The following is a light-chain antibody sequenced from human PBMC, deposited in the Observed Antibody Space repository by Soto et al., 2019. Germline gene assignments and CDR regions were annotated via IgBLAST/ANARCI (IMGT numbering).Light chain of an antibody. V-gene: IGKV3-20*01. Sequence: IVLTQSPGTLSLSSGERPTLSCRRSQGVSRGYVAWYQQKAGQAPRIRIYGLSSRATGVSHRFSGGGSGADFTLTISGLETEYVAVYYCQQYGDSPTITFGQGTRLEIK. J-gene: IGKJ5*01. CDR2: GLS. CDR1: QGVSRGY. CDR3: QQYGDSPTIT.